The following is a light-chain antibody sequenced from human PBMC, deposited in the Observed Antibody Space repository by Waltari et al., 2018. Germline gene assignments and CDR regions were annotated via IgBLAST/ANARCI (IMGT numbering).Light chain of an antibody. J-gene: IGKJ2*01. CDR2: SAS. CDR1: QDISSY. CDR3: QQRYRMPYT. Sequence: DIQMTQSPSSLSASVGDRVTVTCRASQDISSYLNWYQQKPGEAPKLLIYSASTLQTGVPSRFSGSGSETDFTLTISSLEPGDCATYFCQQRYRMPYTFGQGTKVEI. V-gene: IGKV1-39*01.